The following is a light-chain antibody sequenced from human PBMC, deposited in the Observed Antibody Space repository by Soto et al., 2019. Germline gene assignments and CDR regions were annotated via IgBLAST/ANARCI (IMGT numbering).Light chain of an antibody. V-gene: IGKV1-39*01. CDR1: ENVDRY. J-gene: IGKJ1*01. CDR3: QQTYSTPPT. Sequence: IQVTQSPSSLSSSVGDRVTITCRASENVDRYVNWYQQIPGKAPSLLISAASTLQSGVPSRFRGSGSVTTFTLNIDSLQPEDFAMYYCQQTYSTPPTFGQGTKVE. CDR2: AAS.